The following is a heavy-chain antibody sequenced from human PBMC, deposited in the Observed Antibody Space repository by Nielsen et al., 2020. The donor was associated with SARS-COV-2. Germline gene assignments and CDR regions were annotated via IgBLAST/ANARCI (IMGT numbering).Heavy chain of an antibody. V-gene: IGHV1-8*02. CDR1: GGTFSSYA. CDR2: MNPNSGNT. J-gene: IGHJ4*02. Sequence: ASVKVSCKASGGTFSSYAINWVRQATGQGLEWMGWMNPNSGNTGYAQKFQGRVTMTRNTSISTAYMELSSLRSEDTAVYYCARGLRKFTMVRGVIISKDYYFDYWGQGTLVTVSS. D-gene: IGHD3-10*01. CDR3: ARGLRKFTMVRGVIISKDYYFDY.